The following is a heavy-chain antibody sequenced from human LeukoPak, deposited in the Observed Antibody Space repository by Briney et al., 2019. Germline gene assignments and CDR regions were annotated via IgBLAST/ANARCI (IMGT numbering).Heavy chain of an antibody. V-gene: IGHV1-2*02. D-gene: IGHD3-10*01. CDR3: ARDHSGSGSYRVNWFDP. CDR2: MHPNSGGT. Sequence: ASVKVSCKASGYTFTDYYLHWLRQAPGQGLEWMGWMHPNSGGTNYAQNFQGRVTMTRDTSISTAYMELSRLRSDDTAVYYCARDHSGSGSYRVNWFDPWGQGTLVTVSS. CDR1: GYTFTDYY. J-gene: IGHJ5*02.